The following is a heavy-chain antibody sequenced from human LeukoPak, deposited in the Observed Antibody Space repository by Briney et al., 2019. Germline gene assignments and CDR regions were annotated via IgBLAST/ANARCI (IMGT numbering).Heavy chain of an antibody. CDR3: QVLLWFDHFDY. V-gene: IGHV4-39*07. J-gene: IGHJ4*02. CDR2: IYYSGST. CDR1: GGSISSSSYY. D-gene: IGHD3-10*01. Sequence: KASETLSLTCTVSGGSISSSSYYWGWIRQPPGKGLEWIGSIYYSGSTYYNPSLKSRVTISVDTSKNQFSLKLSSVTAADTAVYYCQVLLWFDHFDYWGQGTLVTVSS.